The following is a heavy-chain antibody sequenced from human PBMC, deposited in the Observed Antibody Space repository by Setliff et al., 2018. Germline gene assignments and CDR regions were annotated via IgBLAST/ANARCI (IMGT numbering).Heavy chain of an antibody. Sequence: PSETLSLTCTVSGGPVTRTTTFWGWVRQTPGKGLEWIGSTYDSGSTYYNPSLESRVTISVDTSKNQFSLRLNSATAADTAVYYCARLRGAFDYWGQGTLVTVSS. D-gene: IGHD3-16*01. CDR1: GGPVTRTTTF. V-gene: IGHV4-39*07. J-gene: IGHJ4*02. CDR2: TYDSGST. CDR3: ARLRGAFDY.